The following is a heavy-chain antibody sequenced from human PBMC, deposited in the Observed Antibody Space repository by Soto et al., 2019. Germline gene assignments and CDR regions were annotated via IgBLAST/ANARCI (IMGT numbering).Heavy chain of an antibody. Sequence: GGSLRLSCAASGFTFSSYSMNWVRQAPGKGLEWVSYISSSSSTIYYADSVKGRFTISRDNAKNSLYLQMNSLRDEDTAVYYCARGHESMMVTAPDYWGQGTLVTVSS. J-gene: IGHJ4*02. CDR3: ARGHESMMVTAPDY. CDR1: GFTFSSYS. CDR2: ISSSSSTI. V-gene: IGHV3-48*02. D-gene: IGHD2-21*02.